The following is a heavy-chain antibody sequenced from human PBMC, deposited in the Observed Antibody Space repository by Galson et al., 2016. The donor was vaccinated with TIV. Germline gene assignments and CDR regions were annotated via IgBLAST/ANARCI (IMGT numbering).Heavy chain of an antibody. CDR2: ISWKGDNI. CDR3: AKANVCLGLVVADGAFDA. Sequence: SLRLSCAASGFIFDEYAMHWVRQAPGKGLEWVSGISWKGDNIGYVDSVKGRFTIARDNAKNSLYLQMNSLGPEDTALYYCAKANVCLGLVVADGAFDAWGQGTMVTVSS. D-gene: IGHD2-15*01. J-gene: IGHJ3*01. CDR1: GFIFDEYA. V-gene: IGHV3-9*01.